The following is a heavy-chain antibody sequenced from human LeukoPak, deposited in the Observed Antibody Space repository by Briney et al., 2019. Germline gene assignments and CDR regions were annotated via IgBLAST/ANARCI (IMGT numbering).Heavy chain of an antibody. CDR1: GFTFNHAW. V-gene: IGHV3-15*07. Sequence: GGSLRLSCAASGFTFNHAWLNWVRQTPEKGLEWVGLIKNKGGGGTIDYAAPVEGRFTISRDDTKNTLYLQMNSLRAEDTAVYYCARGSTYYESSGQVPFDYWGQGTLVTVSS. CDR3: ARGSTYYESSGQVPFDY. CDR2: IKNKGGGGTI. J-gene: IGHJ4*02. D-gene: IGHD3-22*01.